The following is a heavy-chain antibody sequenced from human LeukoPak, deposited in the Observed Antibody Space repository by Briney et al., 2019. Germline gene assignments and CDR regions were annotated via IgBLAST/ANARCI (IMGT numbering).Heavy chain of an antibody. CDR3: ARGETAVTSYLHY. V-gene: IGHV3-48*02. J-gene: IGHJ4*02. Sequence: GGSLRLSCAASGFIFSNFGMNWVRQAPRKGLQWLSYISTTSSTIYYADSVKGRFIISRDNAKNSLYLQMNSLRDEDTAVYYCARGETAVTSYLHYWGQGTLVTVSS. CDR2: ISTTSSTI. D-gene: IGHD4-17*01. CDR1: GFIFSNFG.